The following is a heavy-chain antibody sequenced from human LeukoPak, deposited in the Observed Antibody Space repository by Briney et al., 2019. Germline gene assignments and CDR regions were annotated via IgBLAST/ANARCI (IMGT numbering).Heavy chain of an antibody. V-gene: IGHV2-70*04. Sequence: SGPALVKPAQTLTLTCTFSGFSLSTSGMRVSWIRQPPGKALEWLARIDWDDDKFYSTSLKTRLTISKDTSKNQVVLTMTNMDPVDTATYYCARMTVTTPFDYWGQGTLVTVSS. CDR1: GFSLSTSGMR. J-gene: IGHJ4*02. D-gene: IGHD4-17*01. CDR2: IDWDDDK. CDR3: ARMTVTTPFDY.